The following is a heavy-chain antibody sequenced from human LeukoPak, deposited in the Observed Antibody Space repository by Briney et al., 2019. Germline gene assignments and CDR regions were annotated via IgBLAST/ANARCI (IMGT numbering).Heavy chain of an antibody. D-gene: IGHD4-17*01. J-gene: IGHJ4*02. Sequence: PGGSLRLSCDASGFSFRDYSMNWVRQAPGKGLEWVSSISNTRTYIYYADSVKGRFTISRDNAKRSLYLQMNSLRAEDTALYYCVSTTGGYWGQGTLVTVSS. CDR2: ISNTRTYI. CDR1: GFSFRDYS. V-gene: IGHV3-21*01. CDR3: VSTTGGY.